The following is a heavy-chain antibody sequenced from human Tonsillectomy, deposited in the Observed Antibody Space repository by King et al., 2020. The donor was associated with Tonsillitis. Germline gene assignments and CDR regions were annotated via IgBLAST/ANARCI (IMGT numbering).Heavy chain of an antibody. J-gene: IGHJ2*01. D-gene: IGHD4-11*01. CDR3: VRDQYTTTTVFPSWYFDL. CDR1: GFTFDDYG. V-gene: IGHV3-20*01. Sequence: VQLVESGGVVLWPGGSLRLSCAASGFTFDDYGMSWVRQAPGKGLEWVSSINRNGGRTAYADSVKGRFTISRDNAKNSLYLQMNGLRADDMALYHCVRDQYTTTTVFPSWYFDLWGRGTLVTVSS. CDR2: INRNGGRT.